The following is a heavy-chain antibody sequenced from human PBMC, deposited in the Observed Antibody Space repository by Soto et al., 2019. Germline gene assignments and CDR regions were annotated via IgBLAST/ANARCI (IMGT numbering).Heavy chain of an antibody. CDR2: ISSSSSYI. V-gene: IGHV3-21*01. CDR1: GFTFSSYS. Sequence: VGSLRLSCAASGFTFSSYSMNWVRQAPGKGLEWVSSISSSSSYIYYADSVKGRFTISRDNAKNSLYLQMNSLRAEDTAVYYCARVSDYGDSYYFDYWGQGTLVTVSS. CDR3: ARVSDYGDSYYFDY. J-gene: IGHJ4*02. D-gene: IGHD4-17*01.